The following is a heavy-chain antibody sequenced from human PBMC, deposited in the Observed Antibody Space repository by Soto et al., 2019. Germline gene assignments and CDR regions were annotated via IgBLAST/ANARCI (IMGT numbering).Heavy chain of an antibody. Sequence: RGESLKISCKGSGYSFTSYWIGWVRQMPGKGLEWMGIIYPGDSDTRYSPSFQGQVTISADKSISTAYLQWSSLKASDTAMYYCASTQLSNNGYYYCGMDVWGQGTTVTVSS. CDR1: GYSFTSYW. D-gene: IGHD1-1*01. CDR2: IYPGDSDT. CDR3: ASTQLSNNGYYYCGMDV. V-gene: IGHV5-51*01. J-gene: IGHJ6*02.